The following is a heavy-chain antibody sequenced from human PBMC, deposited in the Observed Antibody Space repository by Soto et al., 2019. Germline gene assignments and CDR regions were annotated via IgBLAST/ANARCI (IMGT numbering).Heavy chain of an antibody. J-gene: IGHJ3*02. CDR1: GFTVSSNY. CDR3: ARNYGDYFDAFDI. Sequence: ESGGGLVQPGGSLRLSCAASGFTVSSNYMSWVRQAPGKGLEWVSVIYSGGSTYYADSVKGRFTISRHNSKNTLYLQMNSLRAEDTAVYYCARNYGDYFDAFDIWGQGTMVTVSS. V-gene: IGHV3-53*04. D-gene: IGHD4-17*01. CDR2: IYSGGST.